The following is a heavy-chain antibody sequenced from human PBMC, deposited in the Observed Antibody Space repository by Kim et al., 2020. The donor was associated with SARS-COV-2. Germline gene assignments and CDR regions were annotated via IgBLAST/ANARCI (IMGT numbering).Heavy chain of an antibody. CDR3: ARDSSGYFDS. Sequence: NPQYAKGFTGRFVFSVGTSVSTAYLQISSLKAEDTAVYFCARDSSGYFDSWGQGTLVTVSS. CDR2: NP. J-gene: IGHJ4*02. D-gene: IGHD2-8*02. V-gene: IGHV7-4-1*02.